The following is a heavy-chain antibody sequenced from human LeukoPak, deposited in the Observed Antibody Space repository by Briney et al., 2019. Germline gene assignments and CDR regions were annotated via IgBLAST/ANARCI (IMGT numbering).Heavy chain of an antibody. CDR2: IYYSGST. Sequence: SETLSHTCTVSGGSVSSGSYYWSWIRQPPGKGLEWIGYIYYSGSTNYNPSLKSRVTISVDTSKNQFSLKLSSVTAADTAVYYCAREFHCSGGSCFGYDYWGQGTLVTVSS. CDR1: GGSVSSGSYY. D-gene: IGHD2-15*01. CDR3: AREFHCSGGSCFGYDY. V-gene: IGHV4-61*01. J-gene: IGHJ4*02.